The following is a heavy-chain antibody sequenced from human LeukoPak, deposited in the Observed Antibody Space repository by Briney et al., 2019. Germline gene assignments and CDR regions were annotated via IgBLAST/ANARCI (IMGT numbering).Heavy chain of an antibody. V-gene: IGHV1-69*13. D-gene: IGHD1-26*01. CDR1: GGTFSSYT. J-gene: IGHJ4*02. CDR3: ASRGTVGATNPFDY. Sequence: VKVSCKASGGTFSSYTINWVRQAPGQGLEWMGGIIPVFGTANYVQKFQGRVTITADESTSTAYMELSSLRSEDTAVYYCASRGTVGATNPFDYWGQGTLVTVSS. CDR2: IIPVFGTA.